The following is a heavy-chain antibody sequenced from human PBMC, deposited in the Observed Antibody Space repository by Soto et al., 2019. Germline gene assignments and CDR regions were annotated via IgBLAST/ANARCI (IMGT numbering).Heavy chain of an antibody. D-gene: IGHD3-22*01. Sequence: VVTLRLSCAASGFTFSSYWMSWVRQAPGKGLEWVANIKQDGSEKYYVDSVKGRFTISRDNAKHSLYLQMNSLRAEDTAVYYCARIPGPYYYDSSGYDPFDYWGQGTLVTVSS. CDR2: IKQDGSEK. CDR1: GFTFSSYW. V-gene: IGHV3-7*03. J-gene: IGHJ4*02. CDR3: ARIPGPYYYDSSGYDPFDY.